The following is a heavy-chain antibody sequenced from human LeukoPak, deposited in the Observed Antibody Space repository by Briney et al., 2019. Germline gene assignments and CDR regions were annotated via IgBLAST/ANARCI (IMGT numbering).Heavy chain of an antibody. CDR1: GFTFSSFG. J-gene: IGHJ5*02. CDR3: ASSIVVVTARYNWFDP. Sequence: GGSLRLSCAVSGFTFSSFGMNWVRQAPGKGLEWVSSISSSGNYIYYADSVKGRFTISRDNAKNSLYLQMNCLRAEDTAVYYCASSIVVVTARYNWFDPWGQGTLVTVSS. V-gene: IGHV3-21*01. CDR2: ISSSGNYI. D-gene: IGHD2-21*02.